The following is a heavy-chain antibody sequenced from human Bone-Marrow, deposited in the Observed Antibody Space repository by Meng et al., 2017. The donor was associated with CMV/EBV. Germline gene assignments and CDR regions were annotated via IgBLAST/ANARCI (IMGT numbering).Heavy chain of an antibody. V-gene: IGHV4-38-2*02. CDR3: ARQSSGIFDY. CDR1: GYSISSGYY. D-gene: IGHD1-26*01. Sequence: GSLRLSCTVSGYSISSGYYWGWIRQPPGKGLEWIGSIYYSGSTYYNPSLKSRVTISVDTSKNQFSLKLSSVTAADTAVYYCARQSSGIFDYWGQGTLVTVSS. CDR2: IYYSGST. J-gene: IGHJ4*02.